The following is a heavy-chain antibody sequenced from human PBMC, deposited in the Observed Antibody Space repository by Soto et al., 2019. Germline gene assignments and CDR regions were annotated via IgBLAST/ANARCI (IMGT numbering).Heavy chain of an antibody. D-gene: IGHD3-16*02. Sequence: GGSLRLSCAASGFTFSSYWMSWVRQAPGKGLEWVANIKQDGSEKYYVDSVKGRFTISRDNAKNSLYLQMNSLRAEDTAVYYCARALRGGVIDHGYYFDYWGQGTLVTVSS. CDR3: ARALRGGVIDHGYYFDY. CDR2: IKQDGSEK. J-gene: IGHJ4*02. CDR1: GFTFSSYW. V-gene: IGHV3-7*01.